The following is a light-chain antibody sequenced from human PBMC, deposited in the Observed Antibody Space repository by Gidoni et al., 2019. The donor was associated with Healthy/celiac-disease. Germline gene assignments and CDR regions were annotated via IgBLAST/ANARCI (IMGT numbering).Light chain of an antibody. V-gene: IGKV1-8*01. CDR3: QQYYSYPLLT. CDR1: QGISSY. CDR2: AAS. J-gene: IGKJ4*01. Sequence: AIRMTQSPSSFSASTGDRVTITCRASQGISSYLAWYQQTPGTAPKLLIYAASTLQSGVPSRFSGSGSGTDFTLTISCLQSEDFATYYCQQYYSYPLLTFGGGTKVEIK.